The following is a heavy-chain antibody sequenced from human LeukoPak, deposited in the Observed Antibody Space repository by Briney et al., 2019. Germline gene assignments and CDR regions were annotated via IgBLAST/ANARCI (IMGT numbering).Heavy chain of an antibody. V-gene: IGHV1-18*01. CDR3: ARSAGGSGSYPTRSVDY. D-gene: IGHD3-10*01. CDR2: ISAYNGNT. J-gene: IGHJ4*02. CDR1: GYTFTSYG. Sequence: GASVKVSCKASGYTFTSYGISWVRQAPGQGLEWMGWISAYNGNTNYAQKLQGRVTMTTDTSTSTAYMELRSLRSDDTAVYYCARSAGGSGSYPTRSVDYWGQGTLVTVSS.